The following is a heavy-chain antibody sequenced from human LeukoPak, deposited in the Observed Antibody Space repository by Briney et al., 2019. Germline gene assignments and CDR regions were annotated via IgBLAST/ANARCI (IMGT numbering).Heavy chain of an antibody. D-gene: IGHD3-9*01. J-gene: IGHJ4*02. CDR1: GYTFTSYY. CDR3: ARGENVLRYFDWFHY. V-gene: IGHV1-46*01. CDR2: INPSGGST. Sequence: ASVKVSCKASGYTFTSYYMHWVRQAPGQGLEWMGIINPSGGSTSYAQKFQGRVTMTRDTSTSTVYMELSSLRSEDTAVYYCARGENVLRYFDWFHYWGQGTLVTVSS.